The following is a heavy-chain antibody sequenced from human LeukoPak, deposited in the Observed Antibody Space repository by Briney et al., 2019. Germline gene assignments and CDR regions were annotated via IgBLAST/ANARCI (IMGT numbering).Heavy chain of an antibody. CDR3: ARDGGYSYGNAYSVYYFDC. D-gene: IGHD5-18*01. V-gene: IGHV3-30-3*01. CDR1: GFTFSDYY. J-gene: IGHJ4*02. CDR2: ISYDGSNK. Sequence: GGSLRLSCAASGFTFSDYYMSWVRQAPGKGLEWVAVISYDGSNKYYADSVKGRFTISRDNSKNTLYLQMNSLRAEDTAVYYCARDGGYSYGNAYSVYYFDCWGQGTLVTVSS.